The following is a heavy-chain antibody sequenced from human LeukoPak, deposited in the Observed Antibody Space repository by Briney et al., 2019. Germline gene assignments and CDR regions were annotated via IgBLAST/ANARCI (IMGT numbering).Heavy chain of an antibody. J-gene: IGHJ5*02. D-gene: IGHD6-19*01. CDR3: ARHEHKAVAGDT. V-gene: IGHV1-2*02. CDR1: GYTFTSYG. Sequence: ASVKVSCKASGYTFTSYGISWVRQAPGQGLEWMGWINPNSGGTNYAQKFQGRVTMTRDTSISTAYMELSRLRSDDTAMYYCARHEHKAVAGDTWGQGTLVTVSS. CDR2: INPNSGGT.